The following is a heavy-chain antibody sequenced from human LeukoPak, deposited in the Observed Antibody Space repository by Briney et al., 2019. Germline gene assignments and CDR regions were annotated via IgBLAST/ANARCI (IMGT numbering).Heavy chain of an antibody. CDR1: GGSISSYY. CDR3: ARLGEDSSGWYHAFDI. CDR2: IYYSGGT. D-gene: IGHD6-19*01. J-gene: IGHJ3*02. Sequence: PSETLSLTCTVSGGSISSYYWSWIRQPPGKGLEWIGYIYYSGGTNYNPSLKSRVTISVDTSKNQFSLKLSSVTAADTAVYYCARLGEDSSGWYHAFDIWGQGTMVTVSS. V-gene: IGHV4-59*08.